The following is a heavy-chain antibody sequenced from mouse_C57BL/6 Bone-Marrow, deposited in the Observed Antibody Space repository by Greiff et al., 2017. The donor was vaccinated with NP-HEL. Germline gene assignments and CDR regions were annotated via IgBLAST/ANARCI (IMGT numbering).Heavy chain of an antibody. D-gene: IGHD1-1*01. CDR3: ARGTTVVDDY. Sequence: VQLQQSGTVLARPGASVKMSCKTSGYTFTSYWMHWVKQRPGQGLEWIGYINPSSGYTKYNQKFKDKATLTADKSSSTAYMQLSSLTSEDSAVYYCARGTTVVDDYWGQGTTLTVSS. V-gene: IGHV1-4*01. J-gene: IGHJ2*01. CDR1: GYTFTSYW. CDR2: INPSSGYT.